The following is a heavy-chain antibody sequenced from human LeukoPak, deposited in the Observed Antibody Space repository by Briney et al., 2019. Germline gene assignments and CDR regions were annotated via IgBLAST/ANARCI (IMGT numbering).Heavy chain of an antibody. CDR3: AKALANSTAWYVRLVPIYYYGMDV. CDR2: ISGDGGST. CDR1: GFTFDDYA. J-gene: IGHJ6*02. Sequence: RAGGSLRLSCAASGFTFDDYAMHWVRQAPGKGLKWVSLISGDGGSTYSADSVKGRFTISRDNSKNSLYLQMNSLRTEDTALYYCAKALANSTAWYVRLVPIYYYGMDVCGQGATVTVSS. D-gene: IGHD6-19*01. V-gene: IGHV3-43*02.